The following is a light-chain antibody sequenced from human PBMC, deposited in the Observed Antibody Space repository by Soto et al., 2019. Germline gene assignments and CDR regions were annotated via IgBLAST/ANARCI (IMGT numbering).Light chain of an antibody. J-gene: IGLJ2*01. CDR2: VNSDGSH. Sequence: QSVLTQSPSASASLGASVKLTCILSSGHSAYAIAWHRQQPQKGPRFLMKVNSDGSHSKGDGIPDRFSGSSSGTERYLTISNLQSEDEAEYYCQTWGTGGVFGGGTKLTVL. CDR1: SGHSAYA. CDR3: QTWGTGGV. V-gene: IGLV4-69*02.